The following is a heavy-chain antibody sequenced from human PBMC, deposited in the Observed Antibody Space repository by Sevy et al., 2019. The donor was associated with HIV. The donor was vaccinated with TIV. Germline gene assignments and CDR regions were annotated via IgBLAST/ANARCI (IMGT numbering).Heavy chain of an antibody. Sequence: GGSLRLSCAASGFTFSDYYMSWIRQAPGKGLEWVSYISSSGSTIYYADSVKGRFTISRDNAKNSLYLQMNSLRAEDTAVYYCARDRGTAISNAFDIWGQGTMVTVSS. CDR2: ISSSGSTI. CDR3: ARDRGTAISNAFDI. J-gene: IGHJ3*02. CDR1: GFTFSDYY. D-gene: IGHD2-21*02. V-gene: IGHV3-11*01.